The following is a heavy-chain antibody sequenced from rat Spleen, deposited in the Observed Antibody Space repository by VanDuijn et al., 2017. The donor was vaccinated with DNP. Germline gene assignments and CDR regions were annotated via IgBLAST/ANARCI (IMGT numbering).Heavy chain of an antibody. J-gene: IGHJ1*01. CDR3: ARGNDGYYPNWYFDF. CDR1: GYSITSSS. Sequence: EVQLQESGPGLLRPSQSLSLTCSVTGYSITSSSRWNWIREFPGNKMEWIGHISYSGSTSYNPSLKSRISITRDTSKNQFFLQLNSVTTEDTATYYCARGNDGYYPNWYFDFWGPGTMVTESS. D-gene: IGHD1-12*03. V-gene: IGHV3-1*01. CDR2: ISYSGST.